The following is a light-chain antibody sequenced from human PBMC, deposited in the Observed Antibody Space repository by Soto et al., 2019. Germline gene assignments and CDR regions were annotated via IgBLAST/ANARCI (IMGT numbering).Light chain of an antibody. V-gene: IGKV1-16*02. Sequence: DIQMTQSPSSLSASVGDRVTVTCRASQGISTSLAWFQQKPGKAPVFLIYGASALQSGVPSKFSGSGSGTHFTLTINSLQPEDFATYFCQQYESYPYTFGQGTKVEIK. CDR2: GAS. CDR3: QQYESYPYT. J-gene: IGKJ2*01. CDR1: QGISTS.